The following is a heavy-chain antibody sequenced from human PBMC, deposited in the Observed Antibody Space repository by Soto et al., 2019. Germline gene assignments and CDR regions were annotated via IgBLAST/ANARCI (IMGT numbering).Heavy chain of an antibody. CDR3: VRDTFFFQAEDGIRDCSTVSAFLLNRSSDL. J-gene: IGHJ2*01. D-gene: IGHD3-9*01. V-gene: IGHV3-74*01. CDR2: INSDGNIT. Sequence: KRLVWVSRINSDGNITSYADSVKGRFTISRDNAKNTLYLQMNSLRAEDTAVYYCVRDTFFFQAEDGIRDCSTVSAFLLNRSSDL.